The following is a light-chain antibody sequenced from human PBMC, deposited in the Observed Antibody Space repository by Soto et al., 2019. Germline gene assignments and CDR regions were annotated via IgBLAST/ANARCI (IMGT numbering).Light chain of an antibody. J-gene: IGKJ2*01. CDR3: QQRSNWPGT. CDR1: QSLSSS. V-gene: IGKV3-11*01. Sequence: EIVLTQSPATLSLSPGERATLSCRASQSLSSSLAWYQQKPGQAPRLLIYDASNSATGIPARFSGSGSGTDFTLAISRLEPEDFAVYYCQQRSNWPGTFGQGTKLEIK. CDR2: DAS.